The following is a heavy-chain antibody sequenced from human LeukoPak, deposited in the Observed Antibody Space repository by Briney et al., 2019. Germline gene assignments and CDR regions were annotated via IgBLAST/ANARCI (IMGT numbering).Heavy chain of an antibody. CDR3: ARDLEYYYDSSGYYGYYFDY. Sequence: PGGSLRLSGAASGFTFSSYSMNWVRQASGKGLEWVSSISSSSSYIYYADSVKGRFTISRDNAKNSLYLQMNSLRAEDTAVYYCARDLEYYYDSSGYYGYYFDYWGQGTLVTVSS. J-gene: IGHJ4*02. CDR2: ISSSSSYI. D-gene: IGHD3-22*01. CDR1: GFTFSSYS. V-gene: IGHV3-21*01.